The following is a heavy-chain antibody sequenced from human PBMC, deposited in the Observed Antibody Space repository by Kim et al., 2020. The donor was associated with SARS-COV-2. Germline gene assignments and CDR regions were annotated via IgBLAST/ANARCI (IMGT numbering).Heavy chain of an antibody. D-gene: IGHD7-27*01. J-gene: IGHJ4*02. CDR1: GFSFRTHG. Sequence: GGSLRLSCAASGFSFRTHGMHWVRQAQGKGLEWVAIIPYDSSKKFYGESVKGRFSISRDNSKNTLFLQMNNLRPEDTAVYYCAKELGPYYFDSWGQGTLVTVSS. V-gene: IGHV3-30*02. CDR2: IPYDSSKK. CDR3: AKELGPYYFDS.